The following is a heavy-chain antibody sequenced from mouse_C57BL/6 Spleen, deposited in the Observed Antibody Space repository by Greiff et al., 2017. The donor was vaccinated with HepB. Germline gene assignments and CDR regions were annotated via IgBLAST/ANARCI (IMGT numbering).Heavy chain of an antibody. CDR2: INPNNGGT. CDR1: GYTFTDYY. CDR3: AGGLGRGDY. D-gene: IGHD4-1*01. Sequence: VQLQQSGPELVKPGASVKISCKASGYTFTDYYMNWVKQSHGKSLEWIGDINPNNGGTSYNQKFKGKATLTVDKSSSTAYMELRSLTSEDSAVYYCAGGLGRGDYWGQGTTLTVSS. V-gene: IGHV1-26*01. J-gene: IGHJ2*01.